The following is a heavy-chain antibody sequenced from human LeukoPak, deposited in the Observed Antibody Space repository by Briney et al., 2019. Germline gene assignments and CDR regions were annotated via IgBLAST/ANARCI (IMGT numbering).Heavy chain of an antibody. J-gene: IGHJ6*02. CDR3: ARWGMRAETHYYYGMDV. CDR2: IDYSGST. Sequence: PSETLSLTCIVSGGSISSGSYYWGWIRQPPGKGLEWIGNIDYSGSTYYNPSLRSRVTISVDTSKNQFSLKLSSVTAAHTAVYYCARWGMRAETHYYYGMDVWGQGTTVTVSS. V-gene: IGHV4-39*01. D-gene: IGHD2-8*01. CDR1: GGSISSGSYY.